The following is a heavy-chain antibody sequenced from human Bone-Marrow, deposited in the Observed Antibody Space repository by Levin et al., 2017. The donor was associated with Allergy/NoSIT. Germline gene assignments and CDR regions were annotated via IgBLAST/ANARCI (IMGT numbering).Heavy chain of an antibody. CDR2: IHNSSGST. CDR1: GFTFSSYA. D-gene: IGHD3-10*01. J-gene: IGHJ4*02. Sequence: GGSLRLSCTVSGFTFSSYAMSWVRQAPGKGLEWVSSIHNSSGSTHYADSVKGRFTISRDNSKNRLYLQMYSLRAEDTAVYYCAKDLLYFYGSGSYDFWGQGTLVTVSS. V-gene: IGHV3-23*01. CDR3: AKDLLYFYGSGSYDF.